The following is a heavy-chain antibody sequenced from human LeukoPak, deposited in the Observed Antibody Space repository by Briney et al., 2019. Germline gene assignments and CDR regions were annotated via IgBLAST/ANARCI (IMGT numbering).Heavy chain of an antibody. J-gene: IGHJ3*02. D-gene: IGHD2-21*01. CDR1: GFTFSSYSM. CDR3: ARTPEAYCGGDCYSDAFDI. Sequence: GSLRLSCAASGFTFSSYSMNGVRQAPGKGLEWIGYIYHSGSTYYNPSLKSRVTISVDRSKNQFSLKLSSVTAADTAVYYCARTPEAYCGGDCYSDAFDIWGQGTMVTVSS. V-gene: IGHV4-4*02. CDR2: IYHSGST.